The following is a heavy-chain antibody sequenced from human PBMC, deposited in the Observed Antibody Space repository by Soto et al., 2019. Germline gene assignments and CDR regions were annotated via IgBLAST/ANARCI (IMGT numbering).Heavy chain of an antibody. J-gene: IGHJ4*02. CDR3: ARDRRRGSSSWYLDY. V-gene: IGHV1-69*13. D-gene: IGHD6-13*01. CDR1: GGTFSSYA. Sequence: GASVKVSCKASGGTFSSYAISWVRQAPGQGLEWMGGIIPIFGTANYAQKFQGRVTIAADESTSTAYMELSSLRSEDTAVYYCARDRRRGSSSWYLDYWGQGTLVTVSS. CDR2: IIPIFGTA.